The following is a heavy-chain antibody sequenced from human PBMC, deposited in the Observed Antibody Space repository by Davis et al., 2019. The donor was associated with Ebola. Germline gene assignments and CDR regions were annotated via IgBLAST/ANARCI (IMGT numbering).Heavy chain of an antibody. J-gene: IGHJ6*02. CDR3: AVGYGPRYYYYYMDV. CDR1: GGTFSSYA. V-gene: IGHV1-69*05. D-gene: IGHD4-17*01. Sequence: SVKVSCKASGGTFSSYAISWVRQAPGQGLEWMGGIIPIFGTANYAQKLQGRVTMTRDTSTSTVYMELSSLRSEDTAVYYCAVGYGPRYYYYYMDVWGQGTTVTVSS. CDR2: IIPIFGTA.